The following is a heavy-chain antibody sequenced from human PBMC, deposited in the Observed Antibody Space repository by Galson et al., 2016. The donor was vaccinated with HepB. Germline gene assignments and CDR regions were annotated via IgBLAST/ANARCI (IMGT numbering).Heavy chain of an antibody. J-gene: IGHJ3*02. CDR1: GVTFSNYW. CDR3: AKVGDGWELGDVFDI. D-gene: IGHD3-10*01. CDR2: IKPDGSDT. V-gene: IGHV3-7*01. Sequence: SLRLSCAASGVTFSNYWMAWVRQAPGKGLEWVANIKPDGSDTYSVDSVKGRFTISRDNAKNSLYLQMNSLRAEDTAVYSCAKVGDGWELGDVFDIWGQGTMVTVSS.